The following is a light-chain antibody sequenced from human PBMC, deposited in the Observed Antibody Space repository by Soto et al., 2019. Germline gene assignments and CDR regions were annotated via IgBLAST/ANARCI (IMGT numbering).Light chain of an antibody. CDR1: QSVTSNY. J-gene: IGKJ1*01. Sequence: EIVLTHSPGTLSLSPCERATLSFGASQSVTSNYLAWYQQKPGQAPRLLIYGSSTRATGIPDRFTGSGSGADFTLTISRLEPEDFAVYYCQHYVTSLTTFGQGTKVDI. V-gene: IGKV3-20*01. CDR3: QHYVTSLTT. CDR2: GSS.